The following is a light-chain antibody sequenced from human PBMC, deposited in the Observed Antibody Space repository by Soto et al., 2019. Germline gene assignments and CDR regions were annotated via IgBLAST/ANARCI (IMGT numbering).Light chain of an antibody. CDR2: DAS. Sequence: EIVITQSPATLPVPPGERATLSCRARQSVSSYIAWYQKKPGQAPRLLIYDASNRATGIPARFSGSGSGTDFTLTISSLEPEDFAVYYCQQRSNWPPWTFGQGTKVDI. CDR3: QQRSNWPPWT. V-gene: IGKV3-11*01. J-gene: IGKJ1*01. CDR1: QSVSSY.